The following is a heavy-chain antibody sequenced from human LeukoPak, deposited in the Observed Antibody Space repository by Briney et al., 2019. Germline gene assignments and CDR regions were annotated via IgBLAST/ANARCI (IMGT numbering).Heavy chain of an antibody. CDR3: ARGCGDYVPPRY. J-gene: IGHJ4*02. V-gene: IGHV4-61*05. CDR1: GGSISSSSYY. CDR2: IYYSGST. D-gene: IGHD3-16*01. Sequence: SETLSLTCAVSGGSISSSSYYWGWIRQPPGQGRVSIVNIYYSGSTNYNSSVKGRVTISVDTSKNQFSLKLNTVTAADTAVYYCARGCGDYVPPRYWGQGTLVTVSS.